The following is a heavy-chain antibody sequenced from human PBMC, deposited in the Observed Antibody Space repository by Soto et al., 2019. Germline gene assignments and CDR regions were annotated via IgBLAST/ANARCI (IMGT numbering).Heavy chain of an antibody. CDR3: ANGDHYDSSGYYLSFDY. V-gene: IGHV3-30*18. CDR1: GFTFSSYG. Sequence: PGGSLRLSCAASGFTFSSYGMHWVRQAPGKGLEWVAVISYDGSNKYYADSVKGRFTISRDNSKNTLYLQMNSLRAEDTAVYYCANGDHYDSSGYYLSFDYWGQGTLVTVSS. J-gene: IGHJ4*02. CDR2: ISYDGSNK. D-gene: IGHD3-22*01.